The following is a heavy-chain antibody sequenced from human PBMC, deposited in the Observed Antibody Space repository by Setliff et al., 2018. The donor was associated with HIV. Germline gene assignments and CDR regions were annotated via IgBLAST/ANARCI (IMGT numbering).Heavy chain of an antibody. CDR2: ISSATYI. CDR3: ARDNGRYFDRGWFDP. D-gene: IGHD3-9*01. J-gene: IGHJ5*02. V-gene: IGHV3-21*01. CDR1: GFTFSSYS. Sequence: GGSLRLSCAASGFTFSSYSMNWVRQAPGKGLEWVSYISSATYIYYADSVKGRFTISRDNAENSLYLQMNSLRAEDTAVYYCARDNGRYFDRGWFDPWGQGALVTVSS.